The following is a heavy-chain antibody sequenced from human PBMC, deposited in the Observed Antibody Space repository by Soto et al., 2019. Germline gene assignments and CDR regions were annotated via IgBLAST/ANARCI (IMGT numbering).Heavy chain of an antibody. CDR1: GYTLTELS. D-gene: IGHD3-10*01. Sequence: ASVKVSCKVSGYTLTELSMHWVRQAPGKGLEWMGGFDPEDGETIYAQKFQGRVTMTEDTSTDTAYMELSSLRSEDTAVYYCATVNNLWFGEINWFDPWGQGTLVTVSS. CDR2: FDPEDGET. CDR3: ATVNNLWFGEINWFDP. V-gene: IGHV1-24*01. J-gene: IGHJ5*02.